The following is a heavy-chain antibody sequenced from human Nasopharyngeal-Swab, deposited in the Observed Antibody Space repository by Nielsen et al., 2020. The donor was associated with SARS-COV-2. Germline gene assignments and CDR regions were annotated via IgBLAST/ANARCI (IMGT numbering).Heavy chain of an antibody. CDR1: GFTVGRDY. CDR2: IYNDDST. Sequence: GESLKISCAASGFTVGRDYMSWVRQAPGKGLEWVSVIYNDDSTHCADSVKGRFTISRHTSENTVYLQMNNLRAEDTAIYYCARVAYIYNHGGFDIWGQGTLVTVSS. J-gene: IGHJ3*02. D-gene: IGHD2-15*01. V-gene: IGHV3-53*04. CDR3: ARVAYIYNHGGFDI.